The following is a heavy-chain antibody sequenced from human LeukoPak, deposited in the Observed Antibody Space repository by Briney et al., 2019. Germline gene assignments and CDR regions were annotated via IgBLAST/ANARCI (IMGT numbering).Heavy chain of an antibody. J-gene: IGHJ3*02. Sequence: ASVKVSCKASGYTFTSYDINWVRQATGQGLEWMGWMNPNSGNTGYAQKFQGRVTMTRNTSISTAYMELSSLRSEDTAVYYCARLPRYCSSTSCYFHAFDIWGQGTMVTVSS. CDR2: MNPNSGNT. V-gene: IGHV1-8*01. CDR3: ARLPRYCSSTSCYFHAFDI. CDR1: GYTFTSYD. D-gene: IGHD2-2*01.